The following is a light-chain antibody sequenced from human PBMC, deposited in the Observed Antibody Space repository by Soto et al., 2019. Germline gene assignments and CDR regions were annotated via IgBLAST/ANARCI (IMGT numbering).Light chain of an antibody. CDR1: QSISRY. CDR3: QQSYSTPRT. J-gene: IGKJ4*01. CDR2: AAS. V-gene: IGKV1-39*01. Sequence: DIQMTQSPSSLSASVGDRVTITCRASQSISRYLNWYQQKPGQAPKILIYAASSLQSGVPSRFSGGGSGLAFSLTISSLQPEDFATYYCQQSYSTPRTFGGGTKVEIK.